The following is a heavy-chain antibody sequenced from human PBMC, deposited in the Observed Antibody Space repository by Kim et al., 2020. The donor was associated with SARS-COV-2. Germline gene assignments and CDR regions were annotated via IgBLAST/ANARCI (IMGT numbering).Heavy chain of an antibody. V-gene: IGHV7-4-1*02. CDR3: ARGLEGHTAVGEDC. CDR2: INTKTGNP. J-gene: IGHJ4*02. Sequence: ASVKVSCKASGYAFSSYGMNWVRQAPGQGLEWMGGINTKTGNPTYAQGFTGRVVFSVDTSATTAYLQISSLRAEDTAVYYCARGLEGHTAVGEDCWGQGTLVTVSS. CDR1: GYAFSSYG. D-gene: IGHD5-18*01.